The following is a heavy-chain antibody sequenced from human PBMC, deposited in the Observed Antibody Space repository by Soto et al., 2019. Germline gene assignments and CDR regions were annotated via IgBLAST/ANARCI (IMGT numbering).Heavy chain of an antibody. CDR2: IFYSGNT. V-gene: IGHV4-59*11. Sequence: SETLSLTCTVSGGSISGHYWIWIRQSPTKGLEWIGHIFYSGNTNYNPSLKSRVTLSADTSKNQFSLRLSSVTAADTAVYYCARVGSSGWSPDYWGQGILVTFSS. D-gene: IGHD6-19*01. CDR1: GGSISGHY. CDR3: ARVGSSGWSPDY. J-gene: IGHJ4*02.